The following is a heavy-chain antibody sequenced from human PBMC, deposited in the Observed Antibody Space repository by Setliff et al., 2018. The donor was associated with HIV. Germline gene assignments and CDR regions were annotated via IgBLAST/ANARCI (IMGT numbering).Heavy chain of an antibody. D-gene: IGHD2-2*01. J-gene: IGHJ3*02. CDR1: DYSVRTNEW. V-gene: IGHV4-28*01. Sequence: LSLTCAVSDYSVRTNEWWGWIRQPPGKGLAWIGYISNSGKTYYNPSLNSRVTLSADTSKNQLSLRLSSVTAVGTGVYYCAKTVPHSTAQDAFDIWGQGTMVTVSS. CDR3: AKTVPHSTAQDAFDI. CDR2: ISNSGKT.